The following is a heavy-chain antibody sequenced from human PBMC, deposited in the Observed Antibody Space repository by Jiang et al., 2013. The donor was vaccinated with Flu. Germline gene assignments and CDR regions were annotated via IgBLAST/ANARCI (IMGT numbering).Heavy chain of an antibody. Sequence: QLVESGGGLVQPGGSLRLSCAASGFTFSNYWMSWVRQAPGKGLEWVANIKQDRSEKYYVDSVKGRFTISRDNAKNSLYLQMNNLRAEDTAVYYCARDTYDSSDYWGQGTLVTVSS. CDR1: GFTFSNYW. CDR3: ARDTYDSSDY. V-gene: IGHV3-7*01. J-gene: IGHJ4*02. CDR2: IKQDRSEK. D-gene: IGHD3-3*01.